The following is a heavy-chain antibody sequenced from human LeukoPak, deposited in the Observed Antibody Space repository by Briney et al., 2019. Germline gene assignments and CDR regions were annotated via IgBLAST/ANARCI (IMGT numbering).Heavy chain of an antibody. Sequence: SETLSLTCTVSGGSISSYYWSWIRQPPGKGLEWIGYIYYSGSINYNPSLKSRVTISVDTSKNQFSLKLSSVTAADTAVYYCARQYSYGRYNWFDLWGQGTLVTVSS. CDR3: ARQYSYGRYNWFDL. CDR2: IYYSGSI. D-gene: IGHD5-18*01. CDR1: GGSISSYY. J-gene: IGHJ5*02. V-gene: IGHV4-59*01.